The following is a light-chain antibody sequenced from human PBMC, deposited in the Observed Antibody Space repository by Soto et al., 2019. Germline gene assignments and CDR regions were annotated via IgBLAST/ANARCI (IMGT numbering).Light chain of an antibody. V-gene: IGLV2-18*02. J-gene: IGLJ3*02. CDR1: SSDVGSYNR. CDR2: EVS. Sequence: QSALTQPPSVSGSPGQAVTISCTGTSSDVGSYNRVSWYQQPPGTAPELTIYEVSNRPSGVPDRFFGSKSGNTASLPISGVQAEDEADYYCRSFTSSNTWVFGGGTQLTVL. CDR3: RSFTSSNTWV.